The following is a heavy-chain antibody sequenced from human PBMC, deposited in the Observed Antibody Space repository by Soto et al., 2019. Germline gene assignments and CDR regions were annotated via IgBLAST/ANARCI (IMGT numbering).Heavy chain of an antibody. Sequence: QLLLQESGPGLVKPSETLSLTCTVSGGSSSSTSYYWGWIRQPPGKGLEWIGSIYSSGNTYYNPFLKSRVTRSVDASKRHLSLKLSSVTAADTAVYYCAGQSYDSRGYYSAYWGQGTLVTVSS. D-gene: IGHD3-22*01. J-gene: IGHJ4*02. CDR3: AGQSYDSRGYYSAY. V-gene: IGHV4-39*01. CDR1: GGSSSSTSYY. CDR2: IYSSGNT.